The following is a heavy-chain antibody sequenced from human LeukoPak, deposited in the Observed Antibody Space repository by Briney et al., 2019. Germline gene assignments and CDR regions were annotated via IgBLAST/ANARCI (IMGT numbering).Heavy chain of an antibody. CDR1: GDSISSYY. Sequence: SETLSLTCTVSGDSISSYYWSWIRQPAGKGLEWIGRIYTSGSTNYNPSLKSRVTMSVDTSKSQFSLKLSSVTAADTAVYSCARGPSYSSSWHYFDNWGQGTLVTVSS. J-gene: IGHJ4*02. D-gene: IGHD6-13*01. CDR2: IYTSGST. CDR3: ARGPSYSSSWHYFDN. V-gene: IGHV4-4*07.